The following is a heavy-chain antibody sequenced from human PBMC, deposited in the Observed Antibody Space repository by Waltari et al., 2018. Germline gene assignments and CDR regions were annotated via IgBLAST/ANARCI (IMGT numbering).Heavy chain of an antibody. V-gene: IGHV3-49*04. Sequence: EVQLVESGGGLVQPGRSLRLSCTASGLIFGDYAVNWVRQAPGKGLEWVGIIRSKTYGGTREDGTSVKGRFTISRDDSKGIAYLQMNSLKTDDTALYYCTTEDYWGQGTLVTVSS. J-gene: IGHJ4*02. CDR2: IRSKTYGGTR. CDR3: TTEDY. CDR1: GLIFGDYA.